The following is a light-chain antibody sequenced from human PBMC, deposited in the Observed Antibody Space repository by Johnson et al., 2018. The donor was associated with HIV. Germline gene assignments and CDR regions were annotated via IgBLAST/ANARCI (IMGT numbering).Light chain of an antibody. CDR1: TSNIGHNY. CDR2: END. CDR3: GTWDNSLSAV. V-gene: IGLV1-51*02. J-gene: IGLJ1*01. Sequence: TPPPSVSAAPGQKVTISCSGSTSNIGHNYVSWYQQLPGTAPRLLIYENDKRPSGIPDRFSGSKSGTSATLGITGLQTGDEADYYCGTWDNSLSAVFGTGTKVTVL.